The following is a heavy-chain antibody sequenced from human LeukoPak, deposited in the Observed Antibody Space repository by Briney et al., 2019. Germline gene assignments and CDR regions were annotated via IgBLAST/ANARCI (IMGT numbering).Heavy chain of an antibody. V-gene: IGHV1-46*01. CDR2: INPSGGST. J-gene: IGHJ3*02. D-gene: IGHD4-17*01. CDR3: ARDISGDYVAFDI. CDR1: GYTFTGYY. Sequence: GASVKVSCKASGYTFTGYYMHWVRQAPGQGLEWMGIINPSGGSTSYAQKFQGRVTMTRDMSTSTVYMELSSLRSEDTAVYYCARDISGDYVAFDIWGQGTMVTVSS.